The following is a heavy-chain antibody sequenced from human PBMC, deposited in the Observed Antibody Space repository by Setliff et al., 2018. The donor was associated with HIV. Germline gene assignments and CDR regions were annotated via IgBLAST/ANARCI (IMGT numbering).Heavy chain of an antibody. CDR1: GFTFSNYW. J-gene: IGHJ4*02. CDR2: IKQDGSEK. D-gene: IGHD2-2*01. V-gene: IGHV3-7*01. Sequence: LRLSCAASGFTFSNYWMSWVRQAPGKGLEWVANIKQDGSEKYYVDSVKGRFTISRDNAKNSLYLQMNSLRVEDTAVYYCARGRNGGLFTLLVVLDYWGQGTPVTVSS. CDR3: ARGRNGGLFTLLVVLDY.